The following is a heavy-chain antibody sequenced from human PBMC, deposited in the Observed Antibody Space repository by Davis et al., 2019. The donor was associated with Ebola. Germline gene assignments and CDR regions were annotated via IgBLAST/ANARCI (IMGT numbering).Heavy chain of an antibody. V-gene: IGHV3-48*02. CDR1: GFTFSTYG. CDR3: ARDFNRDYYDTSAYFDY. D-gene: IGHD3-22*01. CDR2: ISSSGSNI. J-gene: IGHJ4*02. Sequence: PGGSLRLSCAASGFTFSTYGLNWVRQAPGKGLEWVSYISSSGSNIYYADSVRGRFTISRDNAQNSLFLQINSLGDEDTAVYYCARDFNRDYYDTSAYFDYWGQGTLVTVSS.